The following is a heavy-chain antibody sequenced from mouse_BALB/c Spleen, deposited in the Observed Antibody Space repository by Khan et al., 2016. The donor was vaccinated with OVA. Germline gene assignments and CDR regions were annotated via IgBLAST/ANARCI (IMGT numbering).Heavy chain of an antibody. D-gene: IGHD3-1*01. J-gene: IGHJ2*01. CDR2: INPDNGDT. CDR3: AKGLWDY. V-gene: IGHV1-19*01. CDR1: GYTFTDYY. Sequence: VRLQQSGPELVKPGASVKMSCKTSGYTFTDYYMKWLKQSLGKSLEWIGDINPDNGDTFYNQMFKGKATLTVDQSSSTAYMQLNNLTSEDSAVXYWAKGLWDYWGQGTTLTVSS.